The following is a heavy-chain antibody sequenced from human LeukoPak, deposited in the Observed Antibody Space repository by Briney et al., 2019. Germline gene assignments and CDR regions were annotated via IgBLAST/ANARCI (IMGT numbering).Heavy chain of an antibody. CDR1: GGTFSSYA. J-gene: IGHJ6*03. CDR3: ARGGEIVVVPAAIRYYYYYMDV. D-gene: IGHD2-2*02. Sequence: ASVKVSCKASGGTFSSYAISWVRQAPGQGLEWMGGIIPILGTANYAQKFQGRVTITTDESTSTAYMELSSVRSEDTAVYYCARGGEIVVVPAAIRYYYYYMDVWGKGTTVTVSS. V-gene: IGHV1-69*05. CDR2: IIPILGTA.